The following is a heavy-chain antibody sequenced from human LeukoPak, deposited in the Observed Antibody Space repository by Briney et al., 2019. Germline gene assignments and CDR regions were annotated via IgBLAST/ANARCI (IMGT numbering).Heavy chain of an antibody. CDR2: IFSSGVT. J-gene: IGHJ6*04. D-gene: IGHD5-24*01. CDR3: AKAAAYNMDV. V-gene: IGHV4-4*02. CDR1: GDSISDNKW. Sequence: PSGTLSLTCAVSGDSISDNKWWSWVRQPPGKGLEWIGEIFSSGVTNYNPSLKSRVTILIDESENQFSLRLSSVTAADTAIYYCAKAAAYNMDVWGKGTTVTVSS.